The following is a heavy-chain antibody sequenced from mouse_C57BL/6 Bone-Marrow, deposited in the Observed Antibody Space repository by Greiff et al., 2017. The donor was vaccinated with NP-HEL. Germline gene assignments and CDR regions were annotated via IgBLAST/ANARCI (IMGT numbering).Heavy chain of an antibody. CDR3: ARGALLGLFAY. D-gene: IGHD2-10*01. CDR2: ISNGGGST. CDR1: GFTFSDYY. J-gene: IGHJ3*01. Sequence: EVKLMESGGGLVQPGGSLKLSCAASGFTFSDYYMYWVRQTPEKRLEWVAYISNGGGSTYYPDTVKGRFPISRDNAKNTLYLQMSRLKSEDTAMYYCARGALLGLFAYWGQGTLVTVSA. V-gene: IGHV5-12*01.